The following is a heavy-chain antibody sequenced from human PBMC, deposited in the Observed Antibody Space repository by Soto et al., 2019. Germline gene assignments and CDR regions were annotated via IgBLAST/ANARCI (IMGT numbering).Heavy chain of an antibody. Sequence: SETLSLTCTVSGDSISGYYWSWIRQSPGKGLEWMGFIHYSGATDYNPSLKSRVTMSRNTTENQLSLTLNSVTTADTAIYYCARVPGISGWFMGFGCWGLGTLVTVSS. CDR3: ARVPGISGWFMGFGC. D-gene: IGHD6-19*01. CDR2: IHYSGAT. CDR1: GDSISGYY. V-gene: IGHV4-59*01. J-gene: IGHJ4*02.